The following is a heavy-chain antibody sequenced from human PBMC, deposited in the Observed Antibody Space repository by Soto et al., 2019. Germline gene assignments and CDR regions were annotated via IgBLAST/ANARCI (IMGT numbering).Heavy chain of an antibody. CDR1: GFTFSSYA. Sequence: GGSLRLSCAASGFTFSSYAMHWVRQAPGKGLEWVAVISYDGSNKYYADSVKGRFTISRDNSKNTLYLQMNSLRAEDTAVYYCARDMGYCSSTSCSIPHLYYYYGMDVWGQGTTVTVSS. V-gene: IGHV3-30-3*01. D-gene: IGHD2-2*01. CDR2: ISYDGSNK. J-gene: IGHJ6*02. CDR3: ARDMGYCSSTSCSIPHLYYYYGMDV.